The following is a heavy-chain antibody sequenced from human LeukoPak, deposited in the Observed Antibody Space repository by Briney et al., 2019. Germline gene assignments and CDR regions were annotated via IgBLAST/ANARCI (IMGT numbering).Heavy chain of an antibody. CDR3: AKDLGEERGAFDI. V-gene: IGHV3-30*18. CDR2: ISYDGSYK. D-gene: IGHD1-1*01. CDR1: EFTFSNYG. Sequence: GRSLRLSCAASEFTFSNYGMHWVRPAPGKGLEWVAVISYDGSYKYYADSVKGRFTISRDNSKNTLYLQMNGLRAEDTAVYYCAKDLGEERGAFDIWGQGTMVTVSS. J-gene: IGHJ3*02.